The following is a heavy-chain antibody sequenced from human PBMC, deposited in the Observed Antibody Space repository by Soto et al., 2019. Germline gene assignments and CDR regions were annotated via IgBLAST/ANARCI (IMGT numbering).Heavy chain of an antibody. CDR3: AHTKIAAEDVWFDP. CDR2: IYWDDDK. D-gene: IGHD6-25*01. J-gene: IGHJ5*02. Sequence: QITLKESGPTLVKPTQPLTLTCTFSGFSLSTSGVGVGWIRQPPGKALEWLALIYWDDDKRYSPSLKSRLTITKDTSKNQVVLTMTNMDPVDTATYYCAHTKIAAEDVWFDPWGQGTLVTVSS. V-gene: IGHV2-5*02. CDR1: GFSLSTSGVG.